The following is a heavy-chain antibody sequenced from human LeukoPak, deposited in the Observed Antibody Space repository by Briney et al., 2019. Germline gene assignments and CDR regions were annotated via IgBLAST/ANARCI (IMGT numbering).Heavy chain of an antibody. J-gene: IGHJ4*02. CDR1: GFTFSSYS. CDR3: ARDGAAAGHPRYDY. D-gene: IGHD6-25*01. CDR2: IITISSYI. V-gene: IGHV3-21*01. Sequence: GGSLRLSCAASGFTFSSYSMYWVRHAPGKGLEWVSCIITISSYIYYADSVKGRFTISRDNAKNTLYLQMTSLRAEATAVYYCARDGAAAGHPRYDYWGQGTLVTVSS.